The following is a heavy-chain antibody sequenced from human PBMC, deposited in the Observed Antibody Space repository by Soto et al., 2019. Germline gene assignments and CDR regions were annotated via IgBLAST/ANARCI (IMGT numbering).Heavy chain of an antibody. J-gene: IGHJ6*02. Sequence: QVQLVQSGAEVKKPGASVKVSCKASGYTFTSYGISWVRQAPGQGLEWMGWISAYNGNTNYAQKLQGRVTMTTDTSTRTACMELGSLRSDDTAVYYCARDLGMARFLEWKVGMYVWGQGTTVTVSS. D-gene: IGHD3-3*01. V-gene: IGHV1-18*01. CDR1: GYTFTSYG. CDR2: ISAYNGNT. CDR3: ARDLGMARFLEWKVGMYV.